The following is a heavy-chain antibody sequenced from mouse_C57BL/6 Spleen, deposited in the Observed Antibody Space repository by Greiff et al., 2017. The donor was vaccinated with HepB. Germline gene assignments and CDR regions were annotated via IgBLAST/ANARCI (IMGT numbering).Heavy chain of an antibody. CDR2: IYPGDGDT. V-gene: IGHV1-82*01. CDR3: ARHDYFDY. CDR1: GYAFSSSW. Sequence: VQLKESGPELVKPGASVKISCKASGYAFSSSWMNWVKQRPGKGLEWIGRIYPGDGDTNYNGKFKGKATLTADKSSSTAYMQLSSLTSEDSAVYFCARHDYFDYWGQGTTLTVSS. J-gene: IGHJ2*01.